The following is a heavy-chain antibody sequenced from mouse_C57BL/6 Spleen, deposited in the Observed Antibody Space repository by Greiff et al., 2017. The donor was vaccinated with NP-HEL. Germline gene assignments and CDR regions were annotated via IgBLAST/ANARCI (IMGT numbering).Heavy chain of an antibody. Sequence: QVQLQQPGAELVMPGASVKLSCKASGYTFTSYWMHWVKQRPGQGLEWIGEIDPSDSYTNYNQKFKGKSTLTVDKSSSTAYMQLSSLTSEDSAVYYCARWGYGSSYWGQGTTLTVSS. CDR3: ARWGYGSSY. V-gene: IGHV1-69*01. J-gene: IGHJ2*01. D-gene: IGHD1-1*01. CDR1: GYTFTSYW. CDR2: IDPSDSYT.